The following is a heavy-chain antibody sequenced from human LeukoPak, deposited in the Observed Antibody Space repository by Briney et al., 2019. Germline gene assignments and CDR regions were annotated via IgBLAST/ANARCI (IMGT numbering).Heavy chain of an antibody. J-gene: IGHJ4*02. Sequence: GRSLRLSCPASGLTFDDYAMHWVRQAPGKGLEWVSGISWNSGSIGYADSVKGRFTISRDNAKNSLYLQMNSLRAEDMALYYCAKALGPYYYDSSGYLDYWGQGTLVTVSS. CDR2: ISWNSGSI. CDR3: AKALGPYYYDSSGYLDY. V-gene: IGHV3-9*03. D-gene: IGHD3-22*01. CDR1: GLTFDDYA.